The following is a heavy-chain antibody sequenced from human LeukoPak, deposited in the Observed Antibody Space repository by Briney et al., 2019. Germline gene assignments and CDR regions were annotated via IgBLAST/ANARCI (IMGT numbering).Heavy chain of an antibody. CDR2: INWNSNNI. V-gene: IGHV3-9*01. CDR3: AKASSGYYSAILD. Sequence: GGSLRLSCAASGFTFDDYAMHWVRQAPGKGLEWVSGINWNSNNIDYADSVKGRFTISRDNAKNSLYLQMNSLRAEDTALYYCAKASSGYYSAILDWGQGTLVTVSS. J-gene: IGHJ4*02. D-gene: IGHD3-22*01. CDR1: GFTFDDYA.